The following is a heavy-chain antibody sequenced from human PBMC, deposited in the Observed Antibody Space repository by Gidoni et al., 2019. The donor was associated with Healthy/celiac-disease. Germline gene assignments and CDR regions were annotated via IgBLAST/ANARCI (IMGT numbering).Heavy chain of an antibody. CDR3: ANYGFGQAY. D-gene: IGHD3-10*01. CDR1: GFTFSSYS. Sequence: EVQLVESGGGLVKPGGSLRLSCAASGFTFSSYSMNWVRQAPGKWLEWVSSISSSSSYIYYADSVKCRFTISRDNAKNSLYLQMNSLRAEDTAVYYCANYGFGQAYWGQGTLVTVSS. V-gene: IGHV3-21*01. CDR2: ISSSSSYI. J-gene: IGHJ4*02.